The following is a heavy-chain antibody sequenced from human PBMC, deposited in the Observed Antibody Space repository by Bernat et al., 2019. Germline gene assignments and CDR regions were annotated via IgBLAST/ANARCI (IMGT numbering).Heavy chain of an antibody. CDR2: IYPGDSDT. D-gene: IGHD5-18*01. J-gene: IGHJ4*02. Sequence: EVQLVQSGAEVKKPGESLKISCKGSGYSFTSYWIGWVRQMPGKGLEWRGIIYPGDSDTRYSPSFQGQVTISADKSISTAYLQWSSLKASDTAMYYCARHTLIPEGHSYGYGFDYWGQGTLVTVSS. CDR3: ARHTLIPEGHSYGYGFDY. CDR1: GYSFTSYW. V-gene: IGHV5-51*01.